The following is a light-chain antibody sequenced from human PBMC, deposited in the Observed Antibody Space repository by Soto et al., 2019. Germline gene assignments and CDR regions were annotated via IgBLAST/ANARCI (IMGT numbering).Light chain of an antibody. J-gene: IGKJ2*01. Sequence: EVVLTQSPGTLSLSPGDRATLSCGASQSVTSKLAWYQQKPGQAPRLLISGASNRATGIPDRFSGSGSGTDFTLTISRLEPEDFAVYYCHQYNTSPDTFGQGTNLEI. CDR2: GAS. CDR3: HQYNTSPDT. CDR1: QSVTSK. V-gene: IGKV3-20*01.